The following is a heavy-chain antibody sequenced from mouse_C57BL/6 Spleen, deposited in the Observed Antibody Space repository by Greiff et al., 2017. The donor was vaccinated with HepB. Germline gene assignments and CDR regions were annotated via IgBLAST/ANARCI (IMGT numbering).Heavy chain of an antibody. V-gene: IGHV3-6*01. J-gene: IGHJ3*01. Sequence: DVQLQESGPGLVKPSQSLSLTCSVTGYSITSGYYWNWIRQFPGNKLEWMGYISYDGSNNYNPSLKNRISITRDKSKNQFFLKLNSVTTKDTATYYCARADYYYGSSPFAYWGQGTLVTVSA. CDR1: GYSITSGYY. D-gene: IGHD1-1*01. CDR3: ARADYYYGSSPFAY. CDR2: ISYDGSN.